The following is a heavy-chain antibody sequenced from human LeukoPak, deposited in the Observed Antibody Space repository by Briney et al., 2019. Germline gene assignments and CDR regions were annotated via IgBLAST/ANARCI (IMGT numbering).Heavy chain of an antibody. CDR2: IYHSGST. J-gene: IGHJ3*02. V-gene: IGHV4-30-2*01. Sequence: SQTLSLTCTVSGGSISSGGYYWSWIRQPPGKGLEWIGYIYHSGSTYYNPSLKSRVTISVDRSKNQFSLKLSSVTAADTAVYYCARGRAFGVTMMDAFDIWGQGTLVTVSS. CDR1: GGSISSGGYY. D-gene: IGHD3-3*01. CDR3: ARGRAFGVTMMDAFDI.